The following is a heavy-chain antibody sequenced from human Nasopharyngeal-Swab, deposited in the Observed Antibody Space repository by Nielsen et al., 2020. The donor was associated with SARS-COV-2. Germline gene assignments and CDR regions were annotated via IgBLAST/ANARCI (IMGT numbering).Heavy chain of an antibody. CDR3: ARLLETYYYYYYYGMDV. CDR1: GFTFSSYE. Sequence: GESLKISCAASGFTFSSYEMNWVCQAPGKGLEWVSYISSSGSTIYYADSVKGRFTISRDNAKNSLYLQMNSLRAEDTAVYYCARLLETYYYYYYYGMDVWGQGTTVTVSS. CDR2: ISSSGSTI. V-gene: IGHV3-48*03. J-gene: IGHJ6*02. D-gene: IGHD5-24*01.